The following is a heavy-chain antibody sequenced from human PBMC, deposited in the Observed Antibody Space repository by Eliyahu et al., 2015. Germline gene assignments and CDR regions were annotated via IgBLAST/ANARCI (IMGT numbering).Heavy chain of an antibody. CDR3: AVRYNYGHDY. V-gene: IGHV1-2*07. Sequence: QPQLVQSGAEMKMPGASVKVSCTASGYTFNDFYIHWVRQAPGQGLESMGWSTPHNGATNYAHKFQGRLRMTRDTSFSAAYLELSRLRSDDSGTYYCAVRYNYGHDYWGQGTLISVSP. J-gene: IGHJ4*02. CDR2: STPHNGAT. D-gene: IGHD5-18*01. CDR1: GYTFNDFY.